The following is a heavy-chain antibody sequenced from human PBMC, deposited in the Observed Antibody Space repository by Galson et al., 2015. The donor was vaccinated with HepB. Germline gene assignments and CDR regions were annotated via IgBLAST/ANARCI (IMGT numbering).Heavy chain of an antibody. CDR1: RYRFANYG. J-gene: IGHJ3*02. CDR2: ISADDGNT. Sequence: SVKVSCKASRYRFANYGINWVRQAPGQGLEWMGWISADDGNTNYAQRLQGRVTMTTDTSTNTAYMELRSLRSDDTAVYYCAREMATNDGFDIWGQGTMVTVSS. D-gene: IGHD5-24*01. V-gene: IGHV1-18*01. CDR3: AREMATNDGFDI.